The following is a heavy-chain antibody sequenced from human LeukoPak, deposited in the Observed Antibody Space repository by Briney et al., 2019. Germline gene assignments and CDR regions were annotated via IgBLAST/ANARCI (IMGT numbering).Heavy chain of an antibody. J-gene: IGHJ4*02. CDR1: GVSLSSYY. D-gene: IGHD4-11*01. V-gene: IGHV4-4*07. Sequence: SETLSLTCTVSGVSLSSYYWSWIRQPAGKGLEWIGRIYISRGSDYNPSLRSRVIMSVDTSKNQFSLELSSVTAADTAVYYCARWTTVTRAFDYWGQGTLVTVSS. CDR3: ARWTTVTRAFDY. CDR2: IYISRGS.